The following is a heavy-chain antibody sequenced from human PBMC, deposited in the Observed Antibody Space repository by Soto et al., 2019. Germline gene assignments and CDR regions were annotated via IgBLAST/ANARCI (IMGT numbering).Heavy chain of an antibody. CDR2: IYPGDSDT. CDR3: ARQYFYYGGNFPYFHY. Sequence: PGESLKISCKGSGYSFTSYWIGWVRQMPGKGLEWMGIIYPGDSDTRYSPSFQGQVTISADKSISTAYLQWSSLKASDTAMYYCARQYFYYGGNFPYFHYCGQGTIVTVYS. D-gene: IGHD4-17*01. CDR1: GYSFTSYW. V-gene: IGHV5-51*01. J-gene: IGHJ4*02.